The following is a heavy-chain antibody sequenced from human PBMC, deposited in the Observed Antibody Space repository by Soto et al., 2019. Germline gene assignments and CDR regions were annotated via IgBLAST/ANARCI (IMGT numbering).Heavy chain of an antibody. D-gene: IGHD3-10*01. V-gene: IGHV4-31*11. Sequence: SETLSLTCAVSDASFSRGGHFWTWIRQSPGKGLEWIGYIYSSGSTHYNPSLQSRLSISLDTSKSQFSLNLTSVTAADTAIYYCARGTMLRGPGYYYGLDVWGQGTTVTVSS. CDR1: DASFSRGGHF. CDR3: ARGTMLRGPGYYYGLDV. J-gene: IGHJ6*02. CDR2: IYSSGST.